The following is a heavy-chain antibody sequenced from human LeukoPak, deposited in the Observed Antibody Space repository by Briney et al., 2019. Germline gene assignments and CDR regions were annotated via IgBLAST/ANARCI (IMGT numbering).Heavy chain of an antibody. CDR2: IYYSGST. J-gene: IGHJ5*02. V-gene: IGHV4-39*07. Sequence: ASETLSLTCTVSGGSISSSSYYWGWIRQPPGKGLEWIGSIYYSGSTYYNPSLKSRVTISVDTSKNQFSLKLSSVTAADTPVYYCARSDYGDLNWFDPWGQGTLVTVSS. CDR1: GGSISSSSYY. D-gene: IGHD4-17*01. CDR3: ARSDYGDLNWFDP.